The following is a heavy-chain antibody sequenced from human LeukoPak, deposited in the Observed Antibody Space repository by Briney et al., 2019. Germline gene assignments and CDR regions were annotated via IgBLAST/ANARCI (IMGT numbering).Heavy chain of an antibody. CDR3: ARGRDGMTTVTLLYYYYMDV. Sequence: PGGSLRLSCAASGFTFSSYWMSWVRQAPGKGLEWVANIKQDGSEKYYVDSVKGRFTISRDNAKNSLYLQMNSLRAEDTAVYYCARGRDGMTTVTLLYYYYMDVWGKGTTVTVSS. D-gene: IGHD4-17*01. J-gene: IGHJ6*03. CDR2: IKQDGSEK. CDR1: GFTFSSYW. V-gene: IGHV3-7*01.